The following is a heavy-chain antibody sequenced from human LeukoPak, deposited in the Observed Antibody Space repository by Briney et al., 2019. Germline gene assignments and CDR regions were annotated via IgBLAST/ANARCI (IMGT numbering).Heavy chain of an antibody. Sequence: GRSLRLSCTASGFTSGFTFGDYAMSWVRQAPGKGLEWVSVTYSGGSTYYADSVKGRFTISRDNSKNTVYLQMNSLRADDTAVYYCAKVLHNNYGDAFDIWGQGTMVTASS. J-gene: IGHJ3*02. D-gene: IGHD5-18*01. CDR2: TYSGGST. CDR3: AKVLHNNYGDAFDI. V-gene: IGHV3-23*03. CDR1: GFTFGDYA.